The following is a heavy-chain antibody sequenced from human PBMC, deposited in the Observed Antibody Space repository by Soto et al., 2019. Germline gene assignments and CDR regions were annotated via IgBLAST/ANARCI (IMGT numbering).Heavy chain of an antibody. CDR2: ISSSGSTM. V-gene: IGHV3-11*01. D-gene: IGHD6-13*01. Sequence: PGGSLRLSCAASGFTLGDYYMSWIRQAPGKGLEWISYISSSGSTMYYADSVKGRFSISRDNAKNSLYLQVNSLRAEETAVYYCARLYSSTWQSPHYYYYYMDVWGKGTTVTVSS. CDR3: ARLYSSTWQSPHYYYYYMDV. J-gene: IGHJ6*03. CDR1: GFTLGDYY.